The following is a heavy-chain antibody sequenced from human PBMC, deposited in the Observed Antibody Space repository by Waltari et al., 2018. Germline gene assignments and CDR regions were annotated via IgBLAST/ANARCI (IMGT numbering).Heavy chain of an antibody. J-gene: IGHJ4*02. V-gene: IGHV1-8*01. CDR2: MNPNSGNT. CDR3: ARWDITMVRGVIGQSDY. CDR1: GYTFTSYD. Sequence: QVQLVQSGAEVKKPGASVKVSCTASGYTFTSYDITWVRQATGQGLEWMGWMNPNSGNTGYAQKFQGRVTMTRNTSISTAYMELSSLRSEDTAVYYCARWDITMVRGVIGQSDYWGQGTLVTVSS. D-gene: IGHD3-10*01.